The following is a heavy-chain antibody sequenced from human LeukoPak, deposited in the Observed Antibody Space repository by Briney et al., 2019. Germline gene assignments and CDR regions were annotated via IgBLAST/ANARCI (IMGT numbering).Heavy chain of an antibody. CDR1: GFTFSSYG. V-gene: IGHV3-30*03. Sequence: PGGSLRLSCAASGFTFSSYGMHWVRQAPGKGLDWVAVISNDGSKKYYADSVKGRLTISRDNSKNTLYLQMNSLRAEDTAVYYCAGDMVTENPDYWGQGTLVTVSS. CDR3: AGDMVTENPDY. D-gene: IGHD5-18*01. CDR2: ISNDGSKK. J-gene: IGHJ4*02.